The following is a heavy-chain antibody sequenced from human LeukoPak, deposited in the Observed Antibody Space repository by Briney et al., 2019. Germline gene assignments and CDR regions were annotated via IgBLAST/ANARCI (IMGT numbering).Heavy chain of an antibody. CDR3: ARRIAVAGTLFFDY. CDR2: IYYSGST. CDR1: GGSISSSSYY. Sequence: SETLSLTCTVSGGSISSSSYYWGWIRQPPGKGLEWIGRIYYSGSTYYNPSLKSRVTISVDTSKNQFSLKLSSVTAADTAVYYCARRIAVAGTLFFDYWGQGTLVTVSS. V-gene: IGHV4-39*01. D-gene: IGHD6-19*01. J-gene: IGHJ4*02.